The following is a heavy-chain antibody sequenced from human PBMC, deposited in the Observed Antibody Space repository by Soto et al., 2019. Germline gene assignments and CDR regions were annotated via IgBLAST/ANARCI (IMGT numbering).Heavy chain of an antibody. V-gene: IGHV1-58*01. CDR3: AADGIFDWLLTIS. Sequence: ASVKVSCKASGFTFTSSAVQWVRQARGQRLEWIGWIVVGSGNTNYAQKFQERVTITRDMSTSTAYMELSSLRSEDTAEYYCAADGIFDWLLTISWGQGTLVTVSS. D-gene: IGHD3-9*01. J-gene: IGHJ5*02. CDR2: IVVGSGNT. CDR1: GFTFTSSA.